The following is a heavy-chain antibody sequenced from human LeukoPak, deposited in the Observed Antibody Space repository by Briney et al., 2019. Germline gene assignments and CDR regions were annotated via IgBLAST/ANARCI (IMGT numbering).Heavy chain of an antibody. J-gene: IGHJ4*02. Sequence: GGSLRLYCAASGFTDSSNHMSWVRQAPGKGLEWVSVIYSGGSTDYADSVKGRFTISRDNLKNTLYLQMNTLRAEDTAVYYCARGPAGYNWGQGTLVTVSS. CDR2: IYSGGST. V-gene: IGHV3-53*01. CDR3: ARGPAGYN. CDR1: GFTDSSNH. D-gene: IGHD1-1*01.